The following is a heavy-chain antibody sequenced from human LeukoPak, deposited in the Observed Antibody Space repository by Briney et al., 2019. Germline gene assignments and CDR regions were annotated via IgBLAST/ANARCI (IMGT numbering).Heavy chain of an antibody. D-gene: IGHD6-13*01. Sequence: PSETLSLTCTVSGGSISSYYWSWIRQPPGKGLEWIGYIYYSGSTNYNPSLKSRVTVSVDTSKNQFSLKLSSVTAADTAVYYCARDSIAAVVDYWGQGTLVTVSS. CDR1: GGSISSYY. CDR3: ARDSIAAVVDY. CDR2: IYYSGST. V-gene: IGHV4-59*01. J-gene: IGHJ4*02.